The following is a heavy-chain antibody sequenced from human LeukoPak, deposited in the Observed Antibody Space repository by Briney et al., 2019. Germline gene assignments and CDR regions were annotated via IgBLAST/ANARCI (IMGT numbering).Heavy chain of an antibody. J-gene: IGHJ6*03. V-gene: IGHV4-61*02. Sequence: SETLSLTCTVSAGSVSSGSYDWTWLRQTAGKELEWIGRIYISGTTNYNPSLKSRVTISLDTSKNQLSLKLSSVTAADTAVYYCARGRTADYYQYYMDVWGTGTTVTVSS. CDR1: AGSVSSGSYD. D-gene: IGHD5-18*01. CDR3: ARGRTADYYQYYMDV. CDR2: IYISGTT.